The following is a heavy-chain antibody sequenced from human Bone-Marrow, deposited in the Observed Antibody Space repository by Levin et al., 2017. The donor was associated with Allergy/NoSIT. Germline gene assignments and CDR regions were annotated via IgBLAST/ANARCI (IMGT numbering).Heavy chain of an antibody. J-gene: IGHJ4*02. CDR3: ARDDSSMAVTGTVVAS. V-gene: IGHV3-33*01. CDR1: GFTFSSYG. D-gene: IGHD6-19*01. CDR2: IWYDGSNE. Sequence: SGGSLRLSCAASGFTFSSYGMHWVRQTPGKGLEWVAIIWYDGSNEFYADSVKGRFTISRDNSQNKLYLQMNSLRGEDTAVYFCARDDSSMAVTGTVVASWGQGTLVTVSS.